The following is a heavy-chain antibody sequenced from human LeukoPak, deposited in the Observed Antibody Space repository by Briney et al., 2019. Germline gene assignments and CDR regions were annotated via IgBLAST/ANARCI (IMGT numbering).Heavy chain of an antibody. CDR2: ISYDGSNK. CDR1: GFTFSSYA. D-gene: IGHD1-26*01. Sequence: GGSLRLSCAASGFTFSSYAMHWVRQAPGKGLEWVAVISYDGSNKYYADSVKGRFTISRDNSKNTLYLQMNSLRAEDTAVYYCARAGYKGAMANYYYYYYMDVWGKGTTVTISS. J-gene: IGHJ6*03. V-gene: IGHV3-30*04. CDR3: ARAGYKGAMANYYYYYYMDV.